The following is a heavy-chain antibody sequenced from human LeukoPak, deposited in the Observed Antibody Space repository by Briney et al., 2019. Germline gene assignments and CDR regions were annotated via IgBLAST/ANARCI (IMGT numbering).Heavy chain of an antibody. CDR3: ARGRDYYYDSSGLDY. J-gene: IGHJ4*02. CDR1: GYSISSGYY. V-gene: IGHV4-38-2*02. Sequence: SETLSLTCTVSGYSISSGYYWGWIRQPPGKGLEWIGSIYHSGSTYYNPSLKNRVTISVDTSKNQFSLKLSSVTAADTAVYYCARGRDYYYDSSGLDYWGQGTLVTVSS. D-gene: IGHD3-22*01. CDR2: IYHSGST.